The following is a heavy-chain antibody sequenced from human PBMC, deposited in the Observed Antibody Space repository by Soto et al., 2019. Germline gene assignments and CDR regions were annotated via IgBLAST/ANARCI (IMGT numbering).Heavy chain of an antibody. J-gene: IGHJ4*02. CDR1: GLTFSSYA. CDR2: LSGSGGST. V-gene: IGHV3-23*01. Sequence: VQLLESGGGLVQPGGSLRLSCAASGLTFSSYAMSWVRQAPGKGLEWVSDLSGSGGSTYYADSVKGRFTISRDNSKNRLYLQMNSLRAEDTAVYYCAKAPGYTVITTLDYWGQGTLVTVSS. D-gene: IGHD4-17*01. CDR3: AKAPGYTVITTLDY.